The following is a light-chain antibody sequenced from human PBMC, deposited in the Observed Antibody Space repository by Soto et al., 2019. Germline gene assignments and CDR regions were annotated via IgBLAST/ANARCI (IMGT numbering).Light chain of an antibody. CDR2: EGS. Sequence: QSALTQPASVSGSPAQSITISCTGTSSDVGSYNLVSWYQQHPGKAPKHMIYEGSKRPSGVSNRFSGSKSGNTASLTISGLQAEDEADYYCCSYAGSSTHVVFGGGTQLTVL. V-gene: IGLV2-23*01. CDR3: CSYAGSSTHVV. CDR1: SSDVGSYNL. J-gene: IGLJ2*01.